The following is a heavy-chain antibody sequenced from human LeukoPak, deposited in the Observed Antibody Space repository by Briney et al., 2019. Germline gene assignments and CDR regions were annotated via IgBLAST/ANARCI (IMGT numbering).Heavy chain of an antibody. CDR2: ISSSSYI. Sequence: GGSLRLSCAASGFTFSSYSMNWVRQAPGKGLEWVSSISSSSYIYYADSVKGRFTISRDNAKNSLYLQMNSLRAEDTAVYYCAKPLAVAPYYFDYRGQGTLVTVSS. J-gene: IGHJ4*02. V-gene: IGHV3-21*01. CDR1: GFTFSSYS. CDR3: AKPLAVAPYYFDY. D-gene: IGHD6-19*01.